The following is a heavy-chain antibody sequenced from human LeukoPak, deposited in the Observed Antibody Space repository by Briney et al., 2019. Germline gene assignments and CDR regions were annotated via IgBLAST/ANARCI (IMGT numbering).Heavy chain of an antibody. V-gene: IGHV4-39*01. CDR1: GGSVSSSSYS. J-gene: IGHJ5*02. Sequence: PSETLSLTCTVSGGSVSSSSYSWGWIRQPPGEGLEWIGGFYYSGTTYYNPSLKSRVTISVDTSKNQFSLKLSSVTAADTAVYYCARRYCSGGSCYSDNWFDPWGQGTLVTVSS. CDR2: FYYSGTT. D-gene: IGHD2-15*01. CDR3: ARRYCSGGSCYSDNWFDP.